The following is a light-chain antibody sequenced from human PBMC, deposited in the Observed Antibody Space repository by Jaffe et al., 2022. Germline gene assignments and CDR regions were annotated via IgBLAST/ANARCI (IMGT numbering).Light chain of an antibody. V-gene: IGKV3-11*01. CDR2: GAS. CDR3: QQRSNWIT. Sequence: EIVLTQSPATLSLSPGERATLSCRASQSVSSYLAWYQQKPGQPPRLLIYGASNRATGIPARFSGSGSGTDFTLTISSLEPEDFAVYYCQQRSNWITFGQGTRLEIK. J-gene: IGKJ5*01. CDR1: QSVSSY.